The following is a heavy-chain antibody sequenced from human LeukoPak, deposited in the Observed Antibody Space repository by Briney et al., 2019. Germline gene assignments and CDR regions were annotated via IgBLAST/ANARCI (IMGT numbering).Heavy chain of an antibody. CDR3: ARVIAVAGPDYFDY. CDR2: ISSSGSTI. D-gene: IGHD6-19*01. Sequence: GGSLRLSCAASGFTFSSYAMSWIRQAPGKGLEWVSYISSSGSTIYYADSVKGRFTISRDSAKNSLYLQMNSLRAEDTAVYYCARVIAVAGPDYFDYWGQGTLVTVSS. V-gene: IGHV3-11*01. CDR1: GFTFSSYA. J-gene: IGHJ4*02.